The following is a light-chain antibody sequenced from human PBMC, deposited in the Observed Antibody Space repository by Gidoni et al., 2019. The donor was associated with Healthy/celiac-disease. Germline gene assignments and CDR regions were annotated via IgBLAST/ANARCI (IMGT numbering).Light chain of an antibody. J-gene: IGKJ2*01. CDR3: MQGTHWPPYT. CDR1: QSLVYSDGNTY. V-gene: IGKV2-30*01. CDR2: KVS. Sequence: DVVMTQSPLSLPVTLGQPASISCRSSQSLVYSDGNTYLNWCQQRPGQSPRRLLYKVSNRDSGVPDRFSGSGSGTDFTLKISRVEAEDVGVYYCMQGTHWPPYTFGQGTKLEIK.